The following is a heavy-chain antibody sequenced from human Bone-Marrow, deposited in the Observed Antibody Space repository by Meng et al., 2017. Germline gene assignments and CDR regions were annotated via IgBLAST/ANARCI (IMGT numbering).Heavy chain of an antibody. V-gene: IGHV4-34*01. CDR2: INHSGST. Sequence: QVQLQQWGAGLFKPSETLSLTCAVYGGSFSGYYWSWIRQPPGKGLEWIGEINHSGSTNYNPSLKSRVTISVDTSKNQFSLKLSSVTAADTAVYYRARGGYCSGGSCNWGQGTLVTVSS. CDR3: ARGGYCSGGSCN. D-gene: IGHD2-15*01. J-gene: IGHJ4*02. CDR1: GGSFSGYY.